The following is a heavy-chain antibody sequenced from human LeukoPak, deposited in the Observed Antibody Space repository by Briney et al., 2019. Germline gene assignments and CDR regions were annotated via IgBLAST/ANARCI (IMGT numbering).Heavy chain of an antibody. CDR2: INPNTGGT. D-gene: IGHD6-13*01. CDR3: VRVVRRAAAHAGNWFDP. J-gene: IGHJ5*02. CDR1: GYTFNDYG. Sequence: ASVKVSCKASGYTFNDYGISWVRQAPGQGLEWMGWINPNTGGTDYIQKFQGRVTMTRDTSISTAYMELNSLRSDDTAVYYCVRVVRRAAAHAGNWFDPWGQGTLVTVSS. V-gene: IGHV1-2*02.